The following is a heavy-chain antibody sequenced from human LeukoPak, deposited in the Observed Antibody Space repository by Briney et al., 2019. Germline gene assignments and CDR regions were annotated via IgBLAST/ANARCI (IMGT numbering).Heavy chain of an antibody. CDR2: TWYDDTKK. CDR1: GFTFSSYV. D-gene: IGHD3-16*01. J-gene: IGHJ3*02. CDR3: AKGGSRTLGDAFDT. Sequence: GGSLRLSCAASGFTFSSYVMHWVRQAPGKGLEWVAVTWYDDTKKYYVDSVKGRFTISRYNSKNTLDLQMNSLRAEDAAVYYCAKGGSRTLGDAFDTWGQGTMVTVSS. V-gene: IGHV3-33*03.